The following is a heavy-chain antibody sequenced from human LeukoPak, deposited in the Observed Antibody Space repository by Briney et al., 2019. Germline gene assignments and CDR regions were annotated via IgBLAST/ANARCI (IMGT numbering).Heavy chain of an antibody. D-gene: IGHD2-2*01. CDR2: MNPTSGNT. Sequence: GASVKVSCKASGYTFTSYDINWVRQATGQGLEWMGSMNPTSGNTGYAYKFQARVTMTRNTSISTAYMELSSLRSEDTAVYYCAQRVGYCSSTSCYNWFGPWGQGTLVTVSS. CDR3: AQRVGYCSSTSCYNWFGP. J-gene: IGHJ5*02. V-gene: IGHV1-8*01. CDR1: GYTFTSYD.